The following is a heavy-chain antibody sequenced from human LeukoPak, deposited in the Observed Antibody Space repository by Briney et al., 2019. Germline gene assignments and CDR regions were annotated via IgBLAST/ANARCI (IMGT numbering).Heavy chain of an antibody. V-gene: IGHV1-2*02. CDR1: GYTFTGYY. D-gene: IGHD1-26*01. J-gene: IGHJ4*02. Sequence: ASVTVSCKASGYTFTGYYMHWVRQAPGQGLEWMGWINPNSGGTSYAQKFQGRVTMTRDTSISTAYMELSRLRSDDTAVYYCARVEWELLFDYWGQGTLVTVSS. CDR3: ARVEWELLFDY. CDR2: INPNSGGT.